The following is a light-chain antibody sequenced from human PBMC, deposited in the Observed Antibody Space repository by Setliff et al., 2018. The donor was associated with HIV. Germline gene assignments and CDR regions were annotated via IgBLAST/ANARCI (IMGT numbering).Light chain of an antibody. CDR2: EVS. V-gene: IGLV2-14*01. J-gene: IGLJ1*01. Sequence: SALTQPASVSGSPGQSITISCTGTSSDVGGYNYVSWYQHHPGKAPKLMICEVSNRPSGVSNRFPGSKSGNTASLTISGLQADDEADYYCSSYTSSSLYVFGTGTKSPS. CDR3: SSYTSSSLYV. CDR1: SSDVGGYNY.